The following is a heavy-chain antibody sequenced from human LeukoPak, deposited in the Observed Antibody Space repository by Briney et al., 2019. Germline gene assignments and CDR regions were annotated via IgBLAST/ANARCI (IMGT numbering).Heavy chain of an antibody. J-gene: IGHJ4*02. CDR3: AREGTPVGGVVVTGIRHSHIDY. Sequence: GGSLRLSCAASGFTFSSYSMNWVRQAPGKGLEWVSSISSSSSYIYYADSVKGRFTISRDNAKNSLYLQMNSLRAEDTAVYYCAREGTPVGGVVVTGIRHSHIDYWGQGTLVTVSS. D-gene: IGHD2-21*02. V-gene: IGHV3-21*01. CDR2: ISSSSSYI. CDR1: GFTFSSYS.